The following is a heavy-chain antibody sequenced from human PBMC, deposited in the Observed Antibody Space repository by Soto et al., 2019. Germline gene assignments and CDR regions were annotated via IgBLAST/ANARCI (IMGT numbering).Heavy chain of an antibody. V-gene: IGHV3-23*01. CDR1: GFTFSNYA. CDR3: AKFFVETGSNSGWPWSFHY. Sequence: EVQLLESGGGLVQPGRSLRLSCAASGFTFSNYAMSWVRQAPGQGLDWVSAISGSGGTTYYAASVKGRFTISRDNSKNPLFLQMNSLRAEDAAVYYCAKFFVETGSNSGWPWSFHYWGQGTLVTVSS. D-gene: IGHD6-25*01. J-gene: IGHJ4*02. CDR2: ISGSGGTT.